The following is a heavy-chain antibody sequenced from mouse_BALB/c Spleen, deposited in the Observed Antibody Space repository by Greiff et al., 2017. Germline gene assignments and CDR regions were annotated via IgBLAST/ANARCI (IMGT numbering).Heavy chain of an antibody. Sequence: VQLQQSGAELVKPGASVKLSCTASGFNINDTYMHWVKQRPEQGLEWIGRINPAYGNTKYDPKFQGKATITADKSSNTAYLQLSSLTSEDTAVYYCARTYLTAVGDWYFDVWGAGTTVTVSA. D-gene: IGHD1-1*01. CDR1: GFNINDTY. V-gene: IGHV14-3*02. J-gene: IGHJ1*01. CDR3: ARTYLTAVGDWYFDV. CDR2: INPAYGNT.